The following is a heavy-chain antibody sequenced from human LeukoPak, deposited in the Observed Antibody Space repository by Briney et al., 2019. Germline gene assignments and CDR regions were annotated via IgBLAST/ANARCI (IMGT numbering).Heavy chain of an antibody. J-gene: IGHJ4*02. CDR3: ARDPYYYDSSGYFDY. CDR2: ISYDGSNK. V-gene: IGHV3-30*03. D-gene: IGHD3-22*01. Sequence: PGGSLRPSCAASGFTFSSYGMHWVRQAPGKGLEWVAVISYDGSNKYYADSVKGRFTISRDNSKNTLYLQMNSLRAEDTAVYYCARDPYYYDSSGYFDYWGQGTLVTVSS. CDR1: GFTFSSYG.